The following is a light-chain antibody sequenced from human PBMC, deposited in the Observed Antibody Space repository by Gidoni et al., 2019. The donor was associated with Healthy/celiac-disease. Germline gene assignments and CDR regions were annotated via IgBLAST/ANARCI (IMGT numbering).Light chain of an antibody. V-gene: IGKV1-5*01. Sequence: DIQMTQSPSTLSASVGDRVTITCRASQSISSRLAWYQQKPGKAPKLLIYDASSLESGVPSRFSGSGSGTEFTLTISSLQPDDFATYYCQQYNSYSYTFXQXTKLEIK. J-gene: IGKJ2*01. CDR1: QSISSR. CDR2: DAS. CDR3: QQYNSYSYT.